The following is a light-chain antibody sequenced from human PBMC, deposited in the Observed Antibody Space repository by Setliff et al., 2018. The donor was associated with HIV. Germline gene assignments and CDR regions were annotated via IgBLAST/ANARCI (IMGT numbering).Light chain of an antibody. CDR1: SSDVGTYNY. CDR2: DVS. J-gene: IGLJ1*01. V-gene: IGLV2-14*03. Sequence: QSALAQPASVSGSPGQSITISCTGTSSDVGTYNYVSWYQQQPGKAPKLMIYDVSKRPSGVSDRFSGSKSGNTASLTISGLQAEDEADYYCTSYTSSDIYVFATGTKGTVL. CDR3: TSYTSSDIYV.